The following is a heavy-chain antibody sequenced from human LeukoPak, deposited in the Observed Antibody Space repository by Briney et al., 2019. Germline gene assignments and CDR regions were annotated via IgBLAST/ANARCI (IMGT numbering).Heavy chain of an antibody. D-gene: IGHD1-26*01. V-gene: IGHV4-61*01. CDR2: IYYSGST. CDR1: GTSISSGSYY. J-gene: IGHJ5*02. CDR3: ARGGWENWFDP. Sequence: SETLSLTCTVSGTSISSGSYYWSWIRQPPGKGLEWIGYIYYSGSTNYNPSLKSRVTISVDTSKNQFSLKLSSVTAADTAVYYCARGGWENWFDPWGQGTLVTVSS.